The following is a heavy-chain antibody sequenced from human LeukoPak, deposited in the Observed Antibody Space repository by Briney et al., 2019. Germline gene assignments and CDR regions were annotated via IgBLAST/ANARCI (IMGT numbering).Heavy chain of an antibody. CDR1: GVSISSSSYY. D-gene: IGHD3-22*01. J-gene: IGHJ3*02. V-gene: IGHV4-39*01. CDR3: ASPRKYYYDFPI. Sequence: SETLSLTCTVSGVSISSSSYYWGWIRQPPGKGLEWIGSIYYSGSTYYNPSLKSRVTISVDTSKNQFSLKLSSVTAADTAVYYCASPRKYYYDFPIWGQGTMVTVSS. CDR2: IYYSGST.